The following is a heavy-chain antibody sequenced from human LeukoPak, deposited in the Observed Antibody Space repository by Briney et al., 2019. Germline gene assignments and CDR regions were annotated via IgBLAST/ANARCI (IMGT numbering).Heavy chain of an antibody. D-gene: IGHD3-10*01. J-gene: IGHJ4*02. Sequence: PGGALGLSCEASEFPFSSYAMTWVRQAPGKGLEWVSSIGSDGKTHYSESVKGRFVISRDNFGGMVFLQLNSLRVEDTAVYYCARDAHYYGSGSYSYFDYWGPGTLVTVSS. CDR3: ARDAHYYGSGSYSYFDY. CDR1: EFPFSSYA. CDR2: IGSDGKT. V-gene: IGHV3-23*01.